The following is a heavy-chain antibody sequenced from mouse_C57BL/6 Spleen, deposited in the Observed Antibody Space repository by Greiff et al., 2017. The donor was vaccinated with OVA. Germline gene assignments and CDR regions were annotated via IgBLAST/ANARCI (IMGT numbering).Heavy chain of an antibody. Sequence: EVHLVESGPGLVKPSQTVFLTCTVTGISITTGNYRWSWIRQFPGNKLEWIGYIYYSGTITYNPSLTSRTTITRDTPKNQFFLEMNSLTAEDTATYYCARDQDSGDYDAMDYWGQGTSVTVSS. V-gene: IGHV3-5*01. D-gene: IGHD3-1*01. CDR2: IYYSGTI. J-gene: IGHJ4*01. CDR1: GISITTGNYR. CDR3: ARDQDSGDYDAMDY.